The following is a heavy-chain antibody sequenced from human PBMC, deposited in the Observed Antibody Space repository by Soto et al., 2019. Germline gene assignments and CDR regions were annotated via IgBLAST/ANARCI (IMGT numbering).Heavy chain of an antibody. CDR3: ARDGTLYDSRAYYYLY. Sequence: QVQLVQSGAEVKKPGSSVKVSCKASGGTFSSYTITWVRQAPGQGLEWMGGITPMFGTPNYAQKFRGRVTITADESTRTAYMELSSPRSEDTAMYFCARDGTLYDSRAYYYLYWGQGTLVTVSS. D-gene: IGHD3-22*01. V-gene: IGHV1-69*01. CDR1: GGTFSSYT. CDR2: ITPMFGTP. J-gene: IGHJ4*02.